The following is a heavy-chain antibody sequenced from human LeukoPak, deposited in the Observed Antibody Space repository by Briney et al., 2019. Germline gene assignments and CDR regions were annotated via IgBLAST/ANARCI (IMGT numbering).Heavy chain of an antibody. CDR3: TRVLAGLAAFDI. J-gene: IGHJ3*02. Sequence: GGSLRPSCAASGFTFSSYWMSWVRQAPGKGLEWVANIKQDGSEKYYVDSVKGRFTISRDNAKNSLYLQMNSLRAEDTAVYYCTRVLAGLAAFDIWGQGTMVTVSS. CDR2: IKQDGSEK. V-gene: IGHV3-7*01. CDR1: GFTFSSYW.